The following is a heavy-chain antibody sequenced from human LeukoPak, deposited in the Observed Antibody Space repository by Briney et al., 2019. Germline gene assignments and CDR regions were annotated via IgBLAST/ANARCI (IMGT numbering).Heavy chain of an antibody. Sequence: PGGSLRLSCAASGFIFSNYGMHWVRQAPGKGLEWVAVIWYDGSNKYYADSVKGRFTISRDNSKNTLYLQMNSLRAEDTAVYYCTRDRSYANDYWGQGTLVTVSS. CDR2: IWYDGSNK. D-gene: IGHD1-26*01. J-gene: IGHJ4*02. CDR1: GFIFSNYG. V-gene: IGHV3-33*01. CDR3: TRDRSYANDY.